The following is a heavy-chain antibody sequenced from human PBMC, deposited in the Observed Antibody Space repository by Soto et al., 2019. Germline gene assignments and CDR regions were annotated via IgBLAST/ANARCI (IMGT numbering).Heavy chain of an antibody. Sequence: QVQLVESGGGVVQPGRSLRLSCAASGFMFSSYGMFWVRQAPGKGLEWVAVVTYDGRNAYYGEFVKGRFTISRDNSNNMLYLQMNSLRVEDTAVYYCTRDRESESYYLLTYDAFNVWGQGTMVTVSS. J-gene: IGHJ3*01. CDR1: GFMFSSYG. CDR3: TRDRESESYYLLTYDAFNV. D-gene: IGHD1-26*01. CDR2: VTYDGRNA. V-gene: IGHV3-33*08.